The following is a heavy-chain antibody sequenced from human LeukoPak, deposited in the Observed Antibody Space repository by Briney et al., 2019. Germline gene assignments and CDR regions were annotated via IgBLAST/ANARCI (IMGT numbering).Heavy chain of an antibody. J-gene: IGHJ4*02. Sequence: PSQTLSLTCTVSGGSISSGDYYWSWIRQPPGKGLEWIGYIYYSGGTYYNPSLKSRVTISIDTSKNQFSLKLSSVTAADTAVYYCARGDNYYDSSGYDYWGQGTLVTVSS. CDR2: IYYSGGT. D-gene: IGHD3-22*01. CDR1: GGSISSGDYY. CDR3: ARGDNYYDSSGYDY. V-gene: IGHV4-30-4*01.